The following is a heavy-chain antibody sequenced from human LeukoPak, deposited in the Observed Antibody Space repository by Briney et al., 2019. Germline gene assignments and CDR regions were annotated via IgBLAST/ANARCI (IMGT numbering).Heavy chain of an antibody. CDR2: IKQDGSEI. CDR3: AKLIAPRTIYDY. D-gene: IGHD6-6*01. Sequence: GESLTLSCAVSGFTFSTFWMSWVRQPPGKGLEWVASIKQDGSEIHYVDSVKGRYTISRDNAKNSLYLQMNSLRAEDTAVYYCAKLIAPRTIYDYWGQGTLVTVSS. V-gene: IGHV3-7*01. J-gene: IGHJ4*02. CDR1: GFTFSTFW.